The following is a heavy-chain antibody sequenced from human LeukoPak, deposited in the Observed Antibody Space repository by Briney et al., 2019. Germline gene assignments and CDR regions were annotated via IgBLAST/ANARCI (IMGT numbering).Heavy chain of an antibody. J-gene: IGHJ4*02. Sequence: PSETLSLTCTVSGGSINSGGYFWNWIRQHPGRGLEWIGSIYYTGSTSYYPSLKRRLTISIATSKNQSPLRLNSVIAADTAVYYCARERFAGGYRYLDCWGQGTLVTVSS. CDR1: GGSINSGGYF. CDR2: IYYTGST. CDR3: ARERFAGGYRYLDC. V-gene: IGHV4-31*03. D-gene: IGHD2-8*02.